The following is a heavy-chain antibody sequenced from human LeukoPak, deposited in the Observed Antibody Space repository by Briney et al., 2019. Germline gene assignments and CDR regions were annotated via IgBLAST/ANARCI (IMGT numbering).Heavy chain of an antibody. D-gene: IGHD3-22*01. CDR1: GGSISSSSYY. Sequence: PSETLSLTCTVSGGSISSSSYYWGWIRQPPGKGLEWIGEINHSGSTNYNPSLKSRVTISVDTSKNQFSLKLSSVTAADTAVYYCARGRTPGGPRSVIQSYYYDSSGYYYYFDYWGQGTLVTVSS. CDR3: ARGRTPGGPRSVIQSYYYDSSGYYYYFDY. J-gene: IGHJ4*02. CDR2: INHSGST. V-gene: IGHV4-39*07.